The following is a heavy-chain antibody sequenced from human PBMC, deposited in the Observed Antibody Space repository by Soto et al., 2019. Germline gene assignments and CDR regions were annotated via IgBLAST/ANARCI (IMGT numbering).Heavy chain of an antibody. D-gene: IGHD7-27*01. CDR3: ARGRYCLTGRCFPNWFDS. V-gene: IGHV4-30-4*01. CDR1: GDSISNLDYF. Sequence: SETLSLTCSVSGDSISNLDYFWAWIRQPPGQALEYIGYIYKSATTYYNPSFESRVAISVDTSKSQFSLNVTSVTAADSAVYFCARGRYCLTGRCFPNWFDSWGQGALVTVSS. J-gene: IGHJ5*01. CDR2: IYKSATT.